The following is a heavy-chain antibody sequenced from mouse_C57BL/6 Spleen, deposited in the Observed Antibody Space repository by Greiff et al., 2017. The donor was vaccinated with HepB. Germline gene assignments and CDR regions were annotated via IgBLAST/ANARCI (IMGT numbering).Heavy chain of an antibody. Sequence: QVHVKQPGAELVRPGSSVKLSCKASGYTFTSYWMHWVKQRPIQGLEWIGNIDPSDSETHYNQKFKDKATLTVDKSSSTAYMQLSSLTSEDSAVYYCARSLLLAAMDYWGQGTSVTVSS. V-gene: IGHV1-52*01. CDR3: ARSLLLAAMDY. CDR1: GYTFTSYW. D-gene: IGHD2-10*01. CDR2: IDPSDSET. J-gene: IGHJ4*01.